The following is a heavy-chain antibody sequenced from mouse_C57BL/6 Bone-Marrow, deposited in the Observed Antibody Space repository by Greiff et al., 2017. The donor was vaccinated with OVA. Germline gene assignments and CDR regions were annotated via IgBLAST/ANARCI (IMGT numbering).Heavy chain of an antibody. CDR2: IRSKSNNYAT. Sequence: EVKLVESGGGLVQPKGSLKLSCAASGFSFNTYAMNWVRQAPGTGLEWVARIRSKSNNYATYYADSVKDRFTISRDDSESMLYLQMNNLKTEDTAMYYCVRQKGAMDYWGQGTSVTVSS. CDR1: GFSFNTYA. V-gene: IGHV10-1*01. CDR3: VRQKGAMDY. J-gene: IGHJ4*01.